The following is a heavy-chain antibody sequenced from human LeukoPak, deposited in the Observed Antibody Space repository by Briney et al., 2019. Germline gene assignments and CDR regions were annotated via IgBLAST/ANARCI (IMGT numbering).Heavy chain of an antibody. V-gene: IGHV3-30*18. Sequence: HPGGSLRLSCAASGFTFSSYVMHWVRQAPGKGLEWVAVISYDGSNKYYADSVKGRFTISRDNSKNTLYLQMNSLRAEDTAVYYCAKDANYYGSGSYPNWFDPWGQGTLVTVSS. CDR3: AKDANYYGSGSYPNWFDP. J-gene: IGHJ5*02. CDR1: GFTFSSYV. D-gene: IGHD3-10*01. CDR2: ISYDGSNK.